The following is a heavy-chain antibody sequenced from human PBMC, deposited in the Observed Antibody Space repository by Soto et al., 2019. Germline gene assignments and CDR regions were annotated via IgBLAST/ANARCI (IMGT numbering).Heavy chain of an antibody. D-gene: IGHD5-12*01. CDR2: IIGSGTII. V-gene: IGHV3-23*01. J-gene: IGHJ4*02. CDR1: GFTFSTYA. CDR3: AKDVRPDGYWDLDY. Sequence: GGSLRLSCAASGFTFSTYAMNWVRQVPGRGLEWVSGIIGSGTIIEYADSVKGRFTISRDNSKNTLFLQMNSLRVEDTAIYYCAKDVRPDGYWDLDYWGQGTLVTVS.